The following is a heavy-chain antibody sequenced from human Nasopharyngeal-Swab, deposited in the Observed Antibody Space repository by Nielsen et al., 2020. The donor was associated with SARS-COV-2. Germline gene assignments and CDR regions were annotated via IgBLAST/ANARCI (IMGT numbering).Heavy chain of an antibody. CDR1: GYRLVNHW. CDR2: IYPGNSEV. V-gene: IGHV5-51*01. J-gene: IGHJ5*02. CDR3: ARRAARDGYNYEVDP. D-gene: IGHD5-24*01. Sequence: GESLKISCMAPGYRLVNHWIGWVRQKPGKGLEWMVMIYPGNSEVAYSPSFQGQVPISADKSINTAYLHWRSLRASDTAIYFCARRAARDGYNYEVDPWGQGTQVTVSS.